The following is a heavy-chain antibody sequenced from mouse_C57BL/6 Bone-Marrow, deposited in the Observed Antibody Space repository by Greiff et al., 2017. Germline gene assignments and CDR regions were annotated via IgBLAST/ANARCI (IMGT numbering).Heavy chain of an antibody. V-gene: IGHV6-6*01. CDR2: IRNKANNHAT. Sequence: EVHLVESGGGLVQPGGSMKLSCAASGFTFSDAWMDWVRQSPEKGLEWVAEIRNKANNHATYYAESVKGRFTISRDDSKSSVYLQMNSLRAEDTGIYYCTRAIYYYGSSYVGYYAMDYWGQGTSVTVSS. J-gene: IGHJ4*01. CDR3: TRAIYYYGSSYVGYYAMDY. CDR1: GFTFSDAW. D-gene: IGHD1-1*01.